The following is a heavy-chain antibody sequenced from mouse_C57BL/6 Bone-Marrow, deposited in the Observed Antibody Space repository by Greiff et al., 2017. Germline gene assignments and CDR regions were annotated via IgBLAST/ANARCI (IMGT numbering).Heavy chain of an antibody. CDR3: VGGSLDY. CDR2: IDPSDSYT. Sequence: VQLQQPGAELVKPGASVKLSCKASGYTFTSYWMQWVKQRPGQGLEWIGEIDPSDSYTNYNQKFKGKATLTVDTSSSTAYMQLSSLTSEDSAVYYCVGGSLDYWGQGTTLTVSS. CDR1: GYTFTSYW. D-gene: IGHD1-1*01. V-gene: IGHV1-50*01. J-gene: IGHJ2*01.